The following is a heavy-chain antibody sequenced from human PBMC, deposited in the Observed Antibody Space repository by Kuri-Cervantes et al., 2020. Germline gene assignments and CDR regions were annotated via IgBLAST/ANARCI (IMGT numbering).Heavy chain of an antibody. CDR3: ARDNFWSGPDY. J-gene: IGHJ4*02. Sequence: ESLKISCAVYGGSFSNYYWTWIRQPPGKGLEWIGDIIHSGSTNYNPSLKSRVSISLDTSKKQFFLNLSSVTAADTAVYYCARDNFWSGPDYWGQGTPVTVSS. CDR2: IIHSGST. CDR1: GGSFSNYY. V-gene: IGHV4-34*12. D-gene: IGHD3-3*01.